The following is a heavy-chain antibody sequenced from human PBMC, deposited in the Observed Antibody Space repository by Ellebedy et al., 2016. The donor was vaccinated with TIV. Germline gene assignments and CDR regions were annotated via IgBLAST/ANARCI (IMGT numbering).Heavy chain of an antibody. D-gene: IGHD3-3*01. J-gene: IGHJ4*02. Sequence: GGSLRLSCSASGFTFSSYAMHWVRQAPGKGLEYVSAISSNGGSTYYANSVKGRFTISRDNSKNTLYLQMGSLRAEDMAVYYCARDRLGDFWSGYLDYWGQGTLVTVSS. CDR2: ISSNGGST. CDR3: ARDRLGDFWSGYLDY. V-gene: IGHV3-64*01. CDR1: GFTFSSYA.